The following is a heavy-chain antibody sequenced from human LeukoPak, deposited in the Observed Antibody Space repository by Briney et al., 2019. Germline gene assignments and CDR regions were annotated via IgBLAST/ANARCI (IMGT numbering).Heavy chain of an antibody. CDR1: GGSISSYY. V-gene: IGHV4-59*01. CDR2: IYYSGST. J-gene: IGHJ6*03. Sequence: SETLSLTCTVSGGSISSYYWSWIRQPPGKGLEWIGYIYYSGSTNYNPSLKSRATISVDTSKNQFSLKLSSVTAADTAVYYCARSVEGYCRGGSCYYYSYYMDVWGKGTTVTVSS. CDR3: ARSVEGYCRGGSCYYYSYYMDV. D-gene: IGHD2-15*01.